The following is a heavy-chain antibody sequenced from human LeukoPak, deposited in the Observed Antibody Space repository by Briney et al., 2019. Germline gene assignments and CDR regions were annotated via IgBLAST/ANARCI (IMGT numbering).Heavy chain of an antibody. CDR1: GGSHSSSNW. V-gene: IGHV4-4*02. J-gene: IGHJ4*02. Sequence: SETLSLTCAVPGGSHSSSNWWSWVRQPPGKGLEWIGEIYHSGSTNYNPSLKSRVTISVDKSKNRFSLKLGSVTAADTAVYYCARHGGYYDSSGYWGQGTLVTVSS. CDR3: ARHGGYYDSSGY. D-gene: IGHD3-22*01. CDR2: IYHSGST.